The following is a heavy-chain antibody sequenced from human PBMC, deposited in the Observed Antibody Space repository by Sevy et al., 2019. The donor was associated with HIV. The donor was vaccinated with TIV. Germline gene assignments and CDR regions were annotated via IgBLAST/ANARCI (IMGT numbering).Heavy chain of an antibody. Sequence: SKTLSLTCTVSGGSISSSSYYWGWIRQPPGKGLEWIGSIYYSGSTYYNPSLKSRVTISVDTSKNQFSLKLSSVTAADTAVYYCARPYYDSSGYYRRFFNWFDPWGQGTLVTVSS. CDR3: ARPYYDSSGYYRRFFNWFDP. CDR1: GGSISSSSYY. V-gene: IGHV4-39*01. CDR2: IYYSGST. D-gene: IGHD3-22*01. J-gene: IGHJ5*02.